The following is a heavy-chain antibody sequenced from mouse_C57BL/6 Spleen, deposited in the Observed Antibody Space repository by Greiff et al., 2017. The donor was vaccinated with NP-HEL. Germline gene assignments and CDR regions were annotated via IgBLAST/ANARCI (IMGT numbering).Heavy chain of an antibody. V-gene: IGHV5-17*01. CDR1: GFTFSDYG. D-gene: IGHD4-1*01. J-gene: IGHJ1*03. CDR2: ISSGSSTI. Sequence: EVHLVESGGGLVKPGGSLKLSCAASGFTFSDYGMHWVRQAPEKGLEWVAYISSGSSTIYYADTVKGRFTISRDNAKNTLFLQMTSLRSEDTAMYYCARPGGTYWYFDVWGTGTTVTVSS. CDR3: ARPGGTYWYFDV.